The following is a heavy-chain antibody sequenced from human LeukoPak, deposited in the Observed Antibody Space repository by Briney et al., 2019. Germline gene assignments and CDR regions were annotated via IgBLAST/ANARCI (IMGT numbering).Heavy chain of an antibody. V-gene: IGHV1-2*02. J-gene: IGHJ4*02. Sequence: ASVKVSCKASGYTVTGYYIHWVRQAPGQGLEWMGWITPNSDDTDYAQKFQGRVSMTRDTSISTAYMELSSLRSDDTAVYYCARSPIGLGFFDYRGQGTLVTVSS. CDR2: ITPNSDDT. D-gene: IGHD7-27*01. CDR3: ARSPIGLGFFDY. CDR1: GYTVTGYY.